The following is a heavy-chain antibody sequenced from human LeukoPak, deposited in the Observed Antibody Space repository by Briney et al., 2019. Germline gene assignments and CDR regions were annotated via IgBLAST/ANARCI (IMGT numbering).Heavy chain of an antibody. CDR3: ARDARYGSGSYYDY. V-gene: IGHV4-4*02. CDR1: GGSISSSNW. CDR2: IYHSGST. Sequence: SETLSLTCAVSGGSISSSNWWSWVRQPPGKGLEWIGEIYHSGSTNYNPSLKSQVTISVDKSKNQFSLKLSSVTAADTAVYYCARDARYGSGSYYDYWGQGTLVTVSS. D-gene: IGHD3-10*01. J-gene: IGHJ4*02.